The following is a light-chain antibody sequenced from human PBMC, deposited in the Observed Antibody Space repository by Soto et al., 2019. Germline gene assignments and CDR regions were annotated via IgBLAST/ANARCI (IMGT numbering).Light chain of an antibody. CDR2: GAS. CDR1: QSVSSSY. J-gene: IGKJ3*01. Sequence: EIVLTQCPGTLSLSPGERATLSCRASQSVSSSYLAWYQQKPGQAPRLLIYGASSRATGIPDRFSGSGSGTDFTLTISRLEPEDFAVYYCQQYGSSPFTFGPGTNVDIK. V-gene: IGKV3-20*01. CDR3: QQYGSSPFT.